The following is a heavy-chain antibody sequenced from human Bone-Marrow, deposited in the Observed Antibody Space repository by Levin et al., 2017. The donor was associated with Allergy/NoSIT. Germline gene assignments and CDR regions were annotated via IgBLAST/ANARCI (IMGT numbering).Heavy chain of an antibody. D-gene: IGHD3-16*01. CDR2: IYYSGST. V-gene: IGHV4-59*01. CDR1: GGSISSYY. Sequence: RPSETLSLTCTVSGGSISSYYWSWIRQPPGKGLEWIGYIYYSGSTNYNPSLKSRVTISVDTSKNQFSLKLSSVTAADTAVYYCARVGHYYYYMDVWGKGTTVTVSS. J-gene: IGHJ6*03. CDR3: ARVGHYYYYMDV.